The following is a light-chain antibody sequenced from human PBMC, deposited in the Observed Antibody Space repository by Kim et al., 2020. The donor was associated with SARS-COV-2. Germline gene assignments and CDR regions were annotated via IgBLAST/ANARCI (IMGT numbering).Light chain of an antibody. V-gene: IGLV2-11*03. Sequence: RSLTITGTETRSDVGAYDSVSWYQQHADTAPKLIFYDVSKRSSGVPERFSASKSGNAASLTISGLQVEDEAEYSCCSYAGRSIYVFGGGTKVTVL. CDR3: CSYAGRSIYV. J-gene: IGLJ1*01. CDR2: DVS. CDR1: RSDVGAYDS.